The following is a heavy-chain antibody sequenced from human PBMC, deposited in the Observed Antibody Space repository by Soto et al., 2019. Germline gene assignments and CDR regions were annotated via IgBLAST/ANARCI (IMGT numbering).Heavy chain of an antibody. CDR3: ARSVAVPGAHIDY. D-gene: IGHD6-19*01. V-gene: IGHV4-59*07. CDR2: VYYTGST. J-gene: IGHJ4*02. CDR1: GGSISGSY. Sequence: SDTLSLSCRVSGGSISGSYWSWIRQSPGKGLEWLGYVYYTGSTNYSPSLRSRVSISVDTSKNEFSLRLSSVTAADTAVYFCARSVAVPGAHIDYWGQGTQVTVSS.